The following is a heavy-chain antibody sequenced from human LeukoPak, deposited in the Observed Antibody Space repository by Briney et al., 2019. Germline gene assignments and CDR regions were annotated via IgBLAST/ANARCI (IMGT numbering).Heavy chain of an antibody. D-gene: IGHD3-22*01. V-gene: IGHV4-59*01. CDR1: GFSISSYY. CDR2: IYDGAST. Sequence: SETLSLTCTVSGFSISSYYWSWIRQPPGTGLEWFGYIYDGASTNYIPSLKSRVTISVDPCKNQFSLKLTSVTAADTAVYYCARGLGYYDSSVGYWGQGTLVTVSS. J-gene: IGHJ4*02. CDR3: ARGLGYYDSSVGY.